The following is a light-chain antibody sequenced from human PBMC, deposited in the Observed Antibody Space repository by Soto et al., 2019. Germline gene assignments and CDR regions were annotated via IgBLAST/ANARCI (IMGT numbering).Light chain of an antibody. V-gene: IGKV3-11*01. CDR2: DAS. CDR1: QSVSGY. Sequence: EIVLTQSPATLSLSPGERATLSCRASQSVSGYLAWYQQQPGQAPRLLMYDASNRATGIPARFSGSGSGTDFTLAISSLEPEDFAVYYCQQRSNWPSTFGGGTKVEIK. CDR3: QQRSNWPST. J-gene: IGKJ4*01.